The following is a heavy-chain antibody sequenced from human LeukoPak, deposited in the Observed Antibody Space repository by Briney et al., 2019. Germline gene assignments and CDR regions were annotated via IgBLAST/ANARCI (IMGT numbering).Heavy chain of an antibody. CDR1: GGSISSDNYQ. Sequence: PSQTLSLTCTVSGGSISSDNYQWSWIRQPPGKCLEWIGYINYSGSTYYNPYLKSRVTISVDTSKNHFSLRLSSVTAADTAVYYCARYGSGSTWFDPWGQGTLVTVSS. J-gene: IGHJ5*02. D-gene: IGHD3-10*01. CDR3: ARYGSGSTWFDP. CDR2: INYSGST. V-gene: IGHV4-30-4*01.